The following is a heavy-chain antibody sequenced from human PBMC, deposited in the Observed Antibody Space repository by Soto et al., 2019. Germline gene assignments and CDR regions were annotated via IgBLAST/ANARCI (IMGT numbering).Heavy chain of an antibody. D-gene: IGHD3-22*01. CDR3: ARPSSAYVEH. CDR2: IYPGDSDT. J-gene: IGHJ1*01. CDR1: GYRFSSHW. V-gene: IGHV5-51*01. Sequence: PGEPLKISGKGSGYRFSSHWIGWVRQMPGKGLEWMGIIYPGDSDTRYSPSFQGQVTISADKSISTAYLQWSSLKASDSAMYYCARPSSAYVEHWGQGTLVTVSS.